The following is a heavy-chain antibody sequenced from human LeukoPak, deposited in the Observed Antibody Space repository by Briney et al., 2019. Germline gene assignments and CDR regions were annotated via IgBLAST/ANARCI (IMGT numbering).Heavy chain of an antibody. V-gene: IGHV1-2*02. D-gene: IGHD3-22*01. CDR3: ARVPIRRHYESTGYYYEDP. J-gene: IGHJ5*02. CDR1: GYTFTGCH. CDR2: IHPNSGAT. Sequence: ASVKVSCKASGYTFTGCHMHWVRQAPGQGLEWMGYIHPNSGATNYAQKFQGRVTMTRDTSISTAYMELSRLRSDDTAVYYCARVPIRRHYESTGYYYEDPWGQGTLVTVSS.